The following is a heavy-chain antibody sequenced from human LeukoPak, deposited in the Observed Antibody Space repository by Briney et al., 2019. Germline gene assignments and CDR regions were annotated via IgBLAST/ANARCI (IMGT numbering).Heavy chain of an antibody. D-gene: IGHD2-15*01. CDR1: GFTFGGYA. V-gene: IGHV3-49*03. CDR2: IRSNSYGGTT. J-gene: IGHJ4*02. Sequence: PGRSLRLSCTASGFTFGGYAMSWFRQAPGKGLEWVGFIRSNSYGGTTEYAASVKGRFTISRDDSKSIGYLQMNSLKIEDTAVYYCTRARVFGVVFVAATTFDYWGQGTLVTVSS. CDR3: TRARVFGVVFVAATTFDY.